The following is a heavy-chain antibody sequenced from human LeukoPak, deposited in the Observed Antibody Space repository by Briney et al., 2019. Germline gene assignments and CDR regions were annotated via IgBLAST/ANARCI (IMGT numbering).Heavy chain of an antibody. CDR2: ISSSSSYI. J-gene: IGHJ5*02. CDR3: ARARLGCSGGSCYVFEL. CDR1: GFTFSSYS. V-gene: IGHV3-21*01. Sequence: GALRLSCAASGFTFSSYSMNWVRQAPGKGLEWVSSISSSSSYIYYADSVKGRFTISRDNAKNSLYLQMNSLRAEDTAVYYCARARLGCSGGSCYVFELWGQGTLVTVSS. D-gene: IGHD2-15*01.